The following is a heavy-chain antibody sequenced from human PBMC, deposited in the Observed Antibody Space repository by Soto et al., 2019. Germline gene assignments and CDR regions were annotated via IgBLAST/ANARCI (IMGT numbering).Heavy chain of an antibody. V-gene: IGHV3-30*03. Sequence: GGPLRLSCAASGFTFNNYGIHWVRQAPGKGLEWVAVISYDGSNKYYGDSVKGRLTISRDNSKNTVYLQMNSLRVEDTAVYYCASTWSGYYYFDSWGQGTLVTVSS. J-gene: IGHJ4*02. CDR2: ISYDGSNK. D-gene: IGHD3-3*01. CDR1: GFTFNNYG. CDR3: ASTWSGYYYFDS.